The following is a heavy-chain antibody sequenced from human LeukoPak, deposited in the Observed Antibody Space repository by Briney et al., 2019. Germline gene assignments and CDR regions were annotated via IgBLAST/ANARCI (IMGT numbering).Heavy chain of an antibody. Sequence: PSETLSLTCAVYGGSFSGYYWSWIRQPPGKGLEWIGEINHSGSTNYNPSLKSRVTISVDTSKNQFSLKLSSVTAADTAVYYCARGLRYDILTGRRANWFDPWGQGTLVTVSS. J-gene: IGHJ5*02. CDR3: ARGLRYDILTGRRANWFDP. V-gene: IGHV4-34*01. D-gene: IGHD3-9*01. CDR2: INHSGST. CDR1: GGSFSGYY.